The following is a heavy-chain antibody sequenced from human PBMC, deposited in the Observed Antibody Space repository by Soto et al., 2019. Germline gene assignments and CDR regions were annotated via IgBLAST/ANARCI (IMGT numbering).Heavy chain of an antibody. CDR1: GVSVSSGDYY. J-gene: IGHJ6*02. CDR2: IDRSGST. CDR3: ARDSGGNSENYYGLDV. D-gene: IGHD1-1*01. V-gene: IGHV4-31*03. Sequence: QVQLQESGPGLVKPSQTLSLSCNVYGVSVSSGDYYWSWIRQHLGGGLGWIGYIDRSGSTYYRPSLRGRVIMSVDTSTNQISLRLLSVTAADTAMYYCARDSGGNSENYYGLDVWGHGTTVTVSS.